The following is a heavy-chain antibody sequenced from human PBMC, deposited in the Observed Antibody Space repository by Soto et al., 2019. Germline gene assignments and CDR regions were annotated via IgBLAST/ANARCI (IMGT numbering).Heavy chain of an antibody. Sequence: PGGSLRLSCAASGFTFSSYAMSWVRQAPGKGLEWVSAISGSGGSTYYADSVKGRFTISRDNSKNTLYLQMNSLRAEDTAVYYCAKDAFNLLYYDSSGAYFDYWRQGTLDTVSS. CDR3: AKDAFNLLYYDSSGAYFDY. CDR2: ISGSGGST. D-gene: IGHD3-22*01. V-gene: IGHV3-23*01. CDR1: GFTFSSYA. J-gene: IGHJ4*02.